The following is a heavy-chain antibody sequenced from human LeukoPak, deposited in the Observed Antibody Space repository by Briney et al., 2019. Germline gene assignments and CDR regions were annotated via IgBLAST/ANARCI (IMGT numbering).Heavy chain of an antibody. V-gene: IGHV3-23*01. Sequence: PGGSLRLSCAASGFTFSSYGMSWVRQAPGKGLERVSAISGSGGSTYYADSVKGRFTISRDNSKNTLYLQMNSLRAEDTAVYYCAKDFRSSGYYSLSDYWGQGTLVTVSS. CDR1: GFTFSSYG. CDR2: ISGSGGST. J-gene: IGHJ4*02. CDR3: AKDFRSSGYYSLSDY. D-gene: IGHD3-22*01.